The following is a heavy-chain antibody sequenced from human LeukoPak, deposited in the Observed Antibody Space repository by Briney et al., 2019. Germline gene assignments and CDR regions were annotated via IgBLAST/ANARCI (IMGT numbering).Heavy chain of an antibody. CDR1: GFTFSSYA. J-gene: IGHJ1*01. V-gene: IGHV3-30*04. CDR3: ARAPMVLEPIRH. CDR2: ISYDGSNK. Sequence: PGGSLRLSCAASGFTFSSYAMHWVRQAPGKGLEWVAVISYDGSNKYYADSVKGRFTISRDNSKNTLYLQMNSLRAEDTAVYYCARAPMVLEPIRHWGQGTLVTVSS. D-gene: IGHD3-10*01.